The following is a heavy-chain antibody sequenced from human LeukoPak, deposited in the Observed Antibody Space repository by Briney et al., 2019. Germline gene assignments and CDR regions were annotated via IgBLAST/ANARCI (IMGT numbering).Heavy chain of an antibody. D-gene: IGHD3-9*01. CDR1: GYTFTSYY. J-gene: IGHJ3*02. CDR2: INPNSGGT. Sequence: ASVKVSCKASGYTFTSYYMHWVRQAPGQGLEWMGWINPNSGGTNYAQKFQGRVTMTRDTSISTAYMELSRLRSDDTAVYYCATDILTGYYNGAFDIWGPGTMVTVSS. V-gene: IGHV1-2*02. CDR3: ATDILTGYYNGAFDI.